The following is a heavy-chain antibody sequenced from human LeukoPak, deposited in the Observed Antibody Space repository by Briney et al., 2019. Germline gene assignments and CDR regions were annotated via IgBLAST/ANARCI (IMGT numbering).Heavy chain of an antibody. V-gene: IGHV3-48*03. CDR3: ARDPDSTSV. D-gene: IGHD2-2*01. CDR2: ISTTGSSI. J-gene: IGHJ4*02. Sequence: PGGSLRLSCAASGFTFSSYEMNWVRQAPGKGLEWVSYISTTGSSIYYADSVKGRFTISRDNVKNLLYLQMNSLRAEDTAAYYCARDPDSTSVWGQGTLVTVSS. CDR1: GFTFSSYE.